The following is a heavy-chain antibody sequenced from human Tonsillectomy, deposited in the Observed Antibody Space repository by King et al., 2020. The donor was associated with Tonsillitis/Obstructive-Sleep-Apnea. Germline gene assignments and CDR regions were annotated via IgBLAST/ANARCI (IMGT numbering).Heavy chain of an antibody. D-gene: IGHD2-2*01. CDR3: TRNYCSSTSCYQYYFDY. Sequence: VQLVESGGGLVQPGRSLRLSCTASGFTFGDYAMSWVRQAPGKGLEWVGFIRSKAYGGTTEYAASVKGRFTISRDDSKSIAYLQMNSLKTDDTAVYYCTRNYCSSTSCYQYYFDYWGQGTLVTVSS. V-gene: IGHV3-49*04. CDR1: GFTFGDYA. CDR2: IRSKAYGGTT. J-gene: IGHJ4*02.